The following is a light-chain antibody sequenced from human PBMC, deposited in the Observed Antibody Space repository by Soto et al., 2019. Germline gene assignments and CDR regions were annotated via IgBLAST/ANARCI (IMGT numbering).Light chain of an antibody. CDR1: QGISSA. Sequence: AIQLTQSPSSLSASVGDRVTITCRASQGISSALAWYQQKPGKAPKLLIYDASSLESGVPSRFSGSGSGTDFTLTISSLQPEDFATYYCQQFNNYPHRYTLGQGTKLEIK. V-gene: IGKV1D-13*01. J-gene: IGKJ2*01. CDR2: DAS. CDR3: QQFNNYPHRYT.